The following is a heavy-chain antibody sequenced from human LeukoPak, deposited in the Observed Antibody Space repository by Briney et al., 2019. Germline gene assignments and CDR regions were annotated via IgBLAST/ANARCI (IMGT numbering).Heavy chain of an antibody. CDR1: GGSISSYY. D-gene: IGHD1-7*01. V-gene: IGHV4-59*01. J-gene: IGHJ4*02. Sequence: PSETLSLTCTVSGGSISSYYWSWIRQPPGKGLEWIGYIYYSGSTNYNPSLKSRVTISVDTSKNQFSLKLSSVTAADTAVYYCARGLGPYNWNYDYWGQGTLVTVSS. CDR3: ARGLGPYNWNYDY. CDR2: IYYSGST.